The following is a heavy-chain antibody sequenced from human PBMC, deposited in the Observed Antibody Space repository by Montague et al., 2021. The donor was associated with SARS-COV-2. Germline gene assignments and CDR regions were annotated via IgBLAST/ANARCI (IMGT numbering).Heavy chain of an antibody. J-gene: IGHJ6*02. CDR2: IWYDGSNK. V-gene: IGHV3-33*01. Sequence: SLRLSCAASGFTFSNYGMHWVRQAPGKGLEWVAVIWYDGSNKYYXXSLKGRFTISRDNSKNTLYLQMNSLRAEDTAVYYCARDRLGPGYYGMDVWGQGTTVTVSS. CDR1: GFTFSNYG. CDR3: ARDRLGPGYYGMDV. D-gene: IGHD7-27*01.